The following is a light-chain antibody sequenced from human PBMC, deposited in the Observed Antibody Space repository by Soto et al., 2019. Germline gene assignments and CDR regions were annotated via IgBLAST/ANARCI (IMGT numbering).Light chain of an antibody. Sequence: QSALTQPASVSPSAGQSITISCTGTSSDIGSYNLVSWYQNHPDKAPRLIIYEDNKRPSGVSSRFSGSKSASTASLTISGLQAEDEADYYCCSYVGNNNNFVFGTGTKVTVL. J-gene: IGLJ1*01. CDR1: SSDIGSYNL. V-gene: IGLV2-23*01. CDR3: CSYVGNNNNFV. CDR2: EDN.